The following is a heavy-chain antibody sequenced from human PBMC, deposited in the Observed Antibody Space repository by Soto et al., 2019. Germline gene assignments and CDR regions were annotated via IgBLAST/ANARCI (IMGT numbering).Heavy chain of an antibody. Sequence: QVQLVQSGAEVKKPGSSVKVSCKASGGTFGKYAVSWVRQAPGQGLEWMGGIIPIFDSPNYAQRFQGRLTIPADESTSTAYLELSSLTSEDTAVYYCARAFDYAGPRAAFDIWGQGTTVTVSS. CDR3: ARAFDYAGPRAAFDI. D-gene: IGHD4-17*01. CDR1: GGTFGKYA. J-gene: IGHJ3*02. CDR2: IIPIFDSP. V-gene: IGHV1-69*01.